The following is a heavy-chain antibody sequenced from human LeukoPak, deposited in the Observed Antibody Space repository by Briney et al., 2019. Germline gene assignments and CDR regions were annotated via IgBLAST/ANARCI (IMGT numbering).Heavy chain of an antibody. CDR2: IIPIFGSG. CDR3: AKGHDDFRQFDF. Sequence: SVKVSCKASGGIFANYAISWARKAPGQGLEWMGGIIPIFGSGHSAQKFQGRLTITADESTRTTYMELSSLRSEDTAVYYCAKGHDDFRQFDFWGQGTLVIVSS. CDR1: GGIFANYA. D-gene: IGHD3-3*01. J-gene: IGHJ4*02. V-gene: IGHV1-69*01.